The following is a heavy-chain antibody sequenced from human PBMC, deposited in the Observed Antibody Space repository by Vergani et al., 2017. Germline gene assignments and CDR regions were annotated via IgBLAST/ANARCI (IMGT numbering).Heavy chain of an antibody. D-gene: IGHD1-26*01. Sequence: VQLVESGGGLVKPGGSLRLSCAASGFTFSSYSMNWVRQAPGKGLEWVSSISSSSSYIYYADSVKGRFTISRDNAKNSLYLQMNSLRAEDTAVYYCARAWYSGSYYDDYWGQGTLVTVSS. CDR3: ARAWYSGSYYDDY. CDR2: ISSSSSYI. J-gene: IGHJ4*02. CDR1: GFTFSSYS. V-gene: IGHV3-21*04.